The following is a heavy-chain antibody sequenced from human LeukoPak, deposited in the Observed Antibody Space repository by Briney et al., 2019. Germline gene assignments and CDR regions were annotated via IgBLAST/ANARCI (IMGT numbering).Heavy chain of an antibody. Sequence: PGGSLRPSCAASGFTFSSYAMHWVRQAPGKGLEWVAVISYDGSNKYYADSVKGRFTISRDNSKNTLYLQMNSLRAEDTAVYYCAREYSSSWYYFDYWGQGTLVTVSS. CDR1: GFTFSSYA. CDR2: ISYDGSNK. D-gene: IGHD6-13*01. V-gene: IGHV3-30-3*01. CDR3: AREYSSSWYYFDY. J-gene: IGHJ4*02.